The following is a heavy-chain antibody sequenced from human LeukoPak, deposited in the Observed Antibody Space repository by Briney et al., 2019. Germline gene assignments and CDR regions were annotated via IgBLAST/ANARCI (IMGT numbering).Heavy chain of an antibody. J-gene: IGHJ6*02. CDR1: GYTFTSNH. CDR2: ISVYNGNK. V-gene: IGHV1-18*01. Sequence: ASVTVSCKASGYTFTSNHISWVRQAPGQGLEWMGWISVYNGNKNYAQNVKGRVTMTTDTSTSTAYMELRSLRSDDTAVYYCARGGAGAATYQYRGLDVWGQGTTVTVSS. D-gene: IGHD2-15*01. CDR3: ARGGAGAATYQYRGLDV.